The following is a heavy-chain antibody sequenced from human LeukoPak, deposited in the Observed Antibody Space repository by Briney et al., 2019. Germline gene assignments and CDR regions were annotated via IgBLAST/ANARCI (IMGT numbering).Heavy chain of an antibody. J-gene: IGHJ1*01. Sequence: SETLSLTCSVSGDSVSRSDSYWDWIRQPPGRGLEWIGTIYYSGRTYYCPSLKSRVTMSVDPSNNRFSLNLRSVTAADTALYYCARRRYYDGSGYLEWGQGTLLSVSS. V-gene: IGHV4-39*01. D-gene: IGHD3-22*01. CDR1: GDSVSRSDSY. CDR2: IYYSGRT. CDR3: ARRRYYDGSGYLE.